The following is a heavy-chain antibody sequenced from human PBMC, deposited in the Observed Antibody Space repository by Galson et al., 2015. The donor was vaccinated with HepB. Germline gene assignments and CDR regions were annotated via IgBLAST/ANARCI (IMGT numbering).Heavy chain of an antibody. Sequence: KVSCKGSGYSFTDYWIGWVRQMPGEGLEWMGIIYPGDSDTRYSPSFQGQVTVSADKSISTAYLQWSSLKASDTAMYYCGRQSNKGKPYCAMDVWGQGTTVTVSS. CDR1: GYSFTDYW. CDR3: GRQSNKGKPYCAMDV. CDR2: IYPGDSDT. V-gene: IGHV5-51*01. J-gene: IGHJ6*02. D-gene: IGHD1/OR15-1a*01.